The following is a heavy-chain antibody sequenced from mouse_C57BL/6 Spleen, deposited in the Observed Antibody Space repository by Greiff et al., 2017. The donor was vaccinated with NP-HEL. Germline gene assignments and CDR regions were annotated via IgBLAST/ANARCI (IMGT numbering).Heavy chain of an antibody. Sequence: VQLQQPGAELVKPGASVKLSCKASGYTFTSYWMHWVKQRPGQGLEWIGMIHPNSGGTNYNEKFKSKATLTVDKSSSTAYMQLSSLTSEDSAVYYCAREGTAVVAPSWYFDVWGTGTTVTVSS. CDR1: GYTFTSYW. D-gene: IGHD1-1*01. CDR3: AREGTAVVAPSWYFDV. V-gene: IGHV1-64*01. J-gene: IGHJ1*03. CDR2: IHPNSGGT.